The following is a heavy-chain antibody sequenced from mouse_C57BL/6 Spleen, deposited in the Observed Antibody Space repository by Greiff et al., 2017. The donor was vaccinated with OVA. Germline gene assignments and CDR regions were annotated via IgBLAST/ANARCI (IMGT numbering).Heavy chain of an antibody. V-gene: IGHV5-16*01. CDR1: GFTFSDYY. J-gene: IGHJ2*01. CDR2: INYDGSST. CDR3: ARGYGSPYVDY. Sequence: EVKLVESEGGLVQPGRSMKLSCTASGFTFSDYYMAWVRQVPEKGLEWVANINYDGSSTYYLDSLKSRFIISRDNAKNILYLQMSSLKSEDTATYYCARGYGSPYVDYWGQGTTLTVSS. D-gene: IGHD2-2*01.